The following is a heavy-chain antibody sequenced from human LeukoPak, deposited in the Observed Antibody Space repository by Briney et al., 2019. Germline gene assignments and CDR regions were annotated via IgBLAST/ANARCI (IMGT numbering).Heavy chain of an antibody. J-gene: IGHJ5*02. CDR1: GFTFSSYA. D-gene: IGHD3-22*01. CDR2: ISGSSGST. CDR3: ANRLRGVVVIKRGNWFDP. Sequence: GGSLSLSCAASGFTFSSYAMSWVRQAPGKGLEWVSAISGSSGSTYYADSVKGRFTISRDNSKNTLYLQMNSLRAEDTAVYYCANRLRGVVVIKRGNWFDPWGQGTLVTVSS. V-gene: IGHV3-23*01.